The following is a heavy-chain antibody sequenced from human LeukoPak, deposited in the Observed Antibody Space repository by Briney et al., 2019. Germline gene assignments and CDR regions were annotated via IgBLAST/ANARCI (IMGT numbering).Heavy chain of an antibody. CDR3: AKGFKSYGEFSFDC. V-gene: IGHV3-23*01. D-gene: IGHD4-17*01. Sequence: GGSLRLSCTASGFIFSSYAMSWVRQAPGKGLEGVSTVSGSADKTYYADFVKGRFTISRDNSKNTMYLQMNSLRAEDTVEYYCAKGFKSYGEFSFDCWGRGTLVTVSS. CDR1: GFIFSSYA. CDR2: VSGSADKT. J-gene: IGHJ4*02.